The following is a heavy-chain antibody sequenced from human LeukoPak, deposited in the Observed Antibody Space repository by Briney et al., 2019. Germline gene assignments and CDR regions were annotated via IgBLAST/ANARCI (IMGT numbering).Heavy chain of an antibody. J-gene: IGHJ6*02. CDR2: ISSSGSTI. V-gene: IGHV3-48*03. Sequence: GGSLRLSCAASGFTFSSYEMNWVRQAPGKGLEWVSYISSSGSTIYYADSVKGRFTISRDNAKNSLYLQMNSLRAEDTAVYYCARDRHSGYDPAYYYYYGMDVWGQGTTVTASS. D-gene: IGHD5-12*01. CDR3: ARDRHSGYDPAYYYYYGMDV. CDR1: GFTFSSYE.